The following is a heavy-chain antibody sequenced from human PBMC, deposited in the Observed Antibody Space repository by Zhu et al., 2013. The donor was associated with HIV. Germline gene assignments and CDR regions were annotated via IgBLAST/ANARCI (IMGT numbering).Heavy chain of an antibody. D-gene: IGHD2-2*02. V-gene: IGHV4-39*07. Sequence: QVQLQESGPGLVKPSETLSLTCTVSGGSISSSNSYWGWIRQPPGKGLEWIGSIYYSGTTYYNPSLKSRVTISLDTSKNQFSLNLRSVTAADTAVYYCAITSYRPYNWCDPWGQGTLVTVSS. J-gene: IGHJ5*02. CDR2: IYYSGTT. CDR3: AITSYRPYNWCDP. CDR1: GGSISSSNSY.